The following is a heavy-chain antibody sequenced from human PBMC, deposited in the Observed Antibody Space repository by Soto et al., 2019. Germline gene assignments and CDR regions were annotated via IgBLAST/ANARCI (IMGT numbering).Heavy chain of an antibody. CDR1: GYTFTSYG. V-gene: IGHV1-18*01. CDR2: ISAYNGNT. CDR3: AMQYGYSSIDHGMDG. J-gene: IGHJ6*02. D-gene: IGHD6-13*01. Sequence: QFQVVQSGAEVKKPGASVKVSCKASGYTFTSYGISWVRQAPGQGLEWMGWISAYNGNTNYTQKLQGRVTMTTDTSRSKAYMELRSLRSDDTAVYYCAMQYGYSSIDHGMDGWGQGTTVIVSS.